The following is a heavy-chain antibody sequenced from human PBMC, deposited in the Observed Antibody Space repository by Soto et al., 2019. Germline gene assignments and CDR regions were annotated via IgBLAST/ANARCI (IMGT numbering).Heavy chain of an antibody. CDR2: ISGSGGST. V-gene: IGHV3-23*01. D-gene: IGHD6-6*01. Sequence: TGGSLRLSCAASGFTFSSYAMSWVRQAPGKGLEWVSAISGSGGSTYYADSVKGRFTISRDNSKNTLYLQMNSLRAEDTAVYYCAKDLLQQLEELDYWGQGTLVTVSS. J-gene: IGHJ4*02. CDR1: GFTFSSYA. CDR3: AKDLLQQLEELDY.